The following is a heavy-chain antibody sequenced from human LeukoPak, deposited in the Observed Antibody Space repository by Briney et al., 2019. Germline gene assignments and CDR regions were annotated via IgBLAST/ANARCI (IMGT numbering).Heavy chain of an antibody. CDR1: GFTFSSYA. CDR3: AHFSSSWRIDY. D-gene: IGHD6-13*01. CDR2: ISGSGGST. Sequence: GGSLRLSCAAPGFTFSSYAMSWVRQAPGKGLEWVSAISGSGGSTYYADSVKGRFTISRDNSKNTLYLQMNSLRAEDTAVYYCAHFSSSWRIDYWGQGTLVTVSS. J-gene: IGHJ4*02. V-gene: IGHV3-23*01.